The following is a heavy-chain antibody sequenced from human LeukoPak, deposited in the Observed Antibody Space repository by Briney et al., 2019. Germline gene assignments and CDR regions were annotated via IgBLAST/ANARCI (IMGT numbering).Heavy chain of an antibody. V-gene: IGHV3-53*01. CDR2: IYSGGLT. CDR3: AKDEAAAGGGLDY. D-gene: IGHD6-13*01. CDR1: GFALNTKF. J-gene: IGHJ4*02. Sequence: PGGSLRLSCAASGFALNTKFMNWVRQAPGKGLEWVSVIYSGGLTYYSDSVKGRFSIFIDNSKNTVYLQMNSLRAEDTAVYYCAKDEAAAGGGLDYWGQGTLVIVSS.